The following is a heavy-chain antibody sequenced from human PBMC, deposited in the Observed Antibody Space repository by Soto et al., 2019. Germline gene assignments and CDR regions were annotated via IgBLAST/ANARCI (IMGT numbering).Heavy chain of an antibody. V-gene: IGHV1-69*13. J-gene: IGHJ6*02. CDR2: IIPIFGTA. CDR1: GGTFSSYA. Sequence: SVKVSCKASGGTFSSYAISWVRQAPGQGLEWVGGIIPIFGTANYAQKFQGRVTITADESTSTAYMELSSLRSEDTAVYYCARDKAGMVRGVPEYYYYGMDAWGQGTTVTVSS. CDR3: ARDKAGMVRGVPEYYYYGMDA. D-gene: IGHD3-10*01.